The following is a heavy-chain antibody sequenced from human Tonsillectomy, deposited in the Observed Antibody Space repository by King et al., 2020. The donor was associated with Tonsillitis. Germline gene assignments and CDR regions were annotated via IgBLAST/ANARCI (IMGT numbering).Heavy chain of an antibody. Sequence: QLVQSGGGLVQPGRSLRLSCAASGFTFDDYAMHWVRQAPGKGLEWVSGISWNSGSIGYADSVKGRFTISRDNAKNSLYLQMNSLRAEDTALYYCAKTRLRCLEWLPNFYYWGQGTLVTVSS. CDR2: ISWNSGSI. V-gene: IGHV3-9*01. CDR1: GFTFDDYA. CDR3: AKTRLRCLEWLPNFYY. D-gene: IGHD3-3*01. J-gene: IGHJ4*02.